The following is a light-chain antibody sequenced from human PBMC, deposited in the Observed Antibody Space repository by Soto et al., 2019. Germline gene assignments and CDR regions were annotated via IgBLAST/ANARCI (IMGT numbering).Light chain of an antibody. Sequence: EVVLTQSPGTLSLSPRERATLSCRASQSVSNNYLAWYQHKPGQAPRLLIYGASNRAPGIQDRFSGSGSGPDFTLTISTLEPEDFAVYYCQQYAASPRTFGQGTLVEVK. CDR3: QQYAASPRT. CDR1: QSVSNNY. CDR2: GAS. J-gene: IGKJ1*01. V-gene: IGKV3-20*01.